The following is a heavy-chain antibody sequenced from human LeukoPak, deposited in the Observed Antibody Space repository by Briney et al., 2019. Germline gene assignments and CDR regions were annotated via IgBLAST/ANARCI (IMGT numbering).Heavy chain of an antibody. Sequence: SETLSLTCTVSGGSISSGGYYWSWIRQPPGKGLEWIGYIYYSGSTNYNPSLKSRVTISVDTSKNQFSLKLSSVTAADTAVYYCARPSPEYGDYNLLSVAFDIWGQGTMVTVSS. V-gene: IGHV4-61*08. CDR1: GGSISSGGYY. CDR2: IYYSGST. CDR3: ARPSPEYGDYNLLSVAFDI. D-gene: IGHD4-17*01. J-gene: IGHJ3*02.